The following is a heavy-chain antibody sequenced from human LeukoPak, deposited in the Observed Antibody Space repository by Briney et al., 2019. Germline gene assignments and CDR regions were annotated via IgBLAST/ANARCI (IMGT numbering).Heavy chain of an antibody. V-gene: IGHV1-18*01. CDR2: ISAYNGNT. CDR3: ARGSERYFDWDPQMDV. J-gene: IGHJ6*04. Sequence: ASVTVSCKASGYTFTSYGISWVRQAPGQGLEMMGWISAYNGNTNYAQKLQGRVTMTTDTSTSTAYMELRSLRSDDTAVYYCARGSERYFDWDPQMDVWGKGTTVTVSS. CDR1: GYTFTSYG. D-gene: IGHD3-9*01.